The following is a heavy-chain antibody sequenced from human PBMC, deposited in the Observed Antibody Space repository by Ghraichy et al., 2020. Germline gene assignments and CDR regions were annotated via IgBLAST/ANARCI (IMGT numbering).Heavy chain of an antibody. CDR3: ARDGRIVEGFPDPSFQH. D-gene: IGHD1-26*01. J-gene: IGHJ1*01. CDR2: ISSSSSYI. CDR1: GFTFSSYS. V-gene: IGHV3-21*01. Sequence: GGSLRLSCAASGFTFSSYSMNWVRQAPGKGLEWVSSISSSSSYIYYADSVKGRFTISRDNAKNSLYLQMNSLRAEDTAVYYCARDGRIVEGFPDPSFQHWGQGTLVTVSS.